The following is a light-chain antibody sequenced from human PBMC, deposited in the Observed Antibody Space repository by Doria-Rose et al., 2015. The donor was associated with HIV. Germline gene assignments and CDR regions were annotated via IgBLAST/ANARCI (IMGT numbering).Light chain of an antibody. CDR1: QSFSSTY. V-gene: IGKV3-20*01. CDR2: DGS. J-gene: IGKJ1*01. CDR3: HQYGTSWT. Sequence: TQSPGTLSLSPGERATLSCRASQSFSSTYLAWYQQKSGQAPSLLIYDGSTRATSIPDRFSASGSGTDFTLTINRLEPEDFALYYCHQYGTSWTFGQGTKVEI.